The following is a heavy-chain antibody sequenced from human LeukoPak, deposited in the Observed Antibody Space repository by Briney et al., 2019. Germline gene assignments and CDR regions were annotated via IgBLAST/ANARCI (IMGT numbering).Heavy chain of an antibody. Sequence: GGSLRRSCVASGFTFSNYVMNWIRQAPGKGLEWVSGIIHSGGRSYYADSVRGRFTISRDNSNNTLYLQINSLRVDDTAIYYCVKAGANDFYKGWFDSWGQGTLVTVSS. V-gene: IGHV3-23*01. D-gene: IGHD3-10*01. CDR2: IIHSGGRS. J-gene: IGHJ5*01. CDR1: GFTFSNYV. CDR3: VKAGANDFYKGWFDS.